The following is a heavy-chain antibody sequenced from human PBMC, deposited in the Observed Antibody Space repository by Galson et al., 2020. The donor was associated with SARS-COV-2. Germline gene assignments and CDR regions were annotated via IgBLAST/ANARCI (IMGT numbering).Heavy chain of an antibody. D-gene: IGHD6-19*01. V-gene: IGHV4-59*13. J-gene: IGHJ3*01. CDR3: ASSGWYGSGAFDV. Sequence: SENLSLTCTVSGGSINSYYWNWIRQPPGKGLEWIGYIYYSGNTNYNPSLKSRVTISIDTSKNQVSLKLTSVSAADTAVYYCASSGWYGSGAFDVWGQGTMVTVSP. CDR2: IYYSGNT. CDR1: GGSINSYY.